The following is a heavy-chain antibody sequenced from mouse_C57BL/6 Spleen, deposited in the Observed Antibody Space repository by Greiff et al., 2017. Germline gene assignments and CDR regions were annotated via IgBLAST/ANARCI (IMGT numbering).Heavy chain of an antibody. Sequence: QVQLKQPGAELVRPGTSVKLSCKASGYTFTSYWMHWVKQRPGQGLEWIGVIDPSDSYTNYNQKFKGKATLTVDTSSSTAYMQLSSLTSEDSAVYYCAREGSYYSFAYWGQGTLVTVSA. CDR2: IDPSDSYT. CDR3: AREGSYYSFAY. V-gene: IGHV1-59*01. CDR1: GYTFTSYW. D-gene: IGHD2-10*01. J-gene: IGHJ3*01.